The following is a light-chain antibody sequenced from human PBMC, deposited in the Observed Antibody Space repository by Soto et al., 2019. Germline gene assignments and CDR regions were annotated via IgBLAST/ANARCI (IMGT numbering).Light chain of an antibody. CDR3: QHYDHYPWT. CDR2: KAS. J-gene: IGKJ1*01. Sequence: IQMTQSPSMVSASVGDKVIITCRASQHIRDLLAWYQQRPGKAPKLLIYKASHLQTGVPSRFSGTGFGTEFTLPFTRLQPDDLATYYCQHYDHYPWTFGQGNKVEV. CDR1: QHIRDL. V-gene: IGKV1-5*03.